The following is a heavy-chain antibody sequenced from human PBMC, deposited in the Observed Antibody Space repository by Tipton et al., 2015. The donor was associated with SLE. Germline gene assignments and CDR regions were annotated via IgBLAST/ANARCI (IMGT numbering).Heavy chain of an antibody. J-gene: IGHJ6*03. V-gene: IGHV4-59*01. CDR3: ARGNDQWLPYRYYYMDV. CDR1: GASIRNYY. D-gene: IGHD6-19*01. CDR2: VYYTGST. Sequence: GLVKPSETLSLTCTVSGASIRNYYWSWIRQPPGKGLEWIGYVYYTGSTDYNPSLKSRLTVSLDMSKNQFSLTLTSVTAADTAVYYCARGNDQWLPYRYYYMDVWGKGTTVTVSS.